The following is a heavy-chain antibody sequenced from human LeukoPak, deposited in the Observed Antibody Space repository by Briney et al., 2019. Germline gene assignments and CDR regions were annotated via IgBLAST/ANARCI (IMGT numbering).Heavy chain of an antibody. CDR3: AKDQRGYSYGRLYYYYYMDV. Sequence: GSLRLSCAASGFTVSSNYMSWVRQAPGRGLEWVSVIYSGGSTYYADSVKGRFTISRDNSKNTLYLQMNSLRAEDTAVYYCAKDQRGYSYGRLYYYYYMDVWGKGTTVTVSS. D-gene: IGHD5-18*01. CDR1: GFTVSSNY. J-gene: IGHJ6*03. CDR2: IYSGGST. V-gene: IGHV3-53*01.